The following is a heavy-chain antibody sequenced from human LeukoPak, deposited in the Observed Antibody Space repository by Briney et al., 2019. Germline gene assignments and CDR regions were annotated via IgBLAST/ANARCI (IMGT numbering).Heavy chain of an antibody. D-gene: IGHD3-10*01. CDR3: AKDPLLRRVKYYFDY. CDR2: ISGSGGST. CDR1: GFTFSSYA. Sequence: GGSLRLSCAASGFTFSSYAMSWVRQAPGKGPEWVSAISGSGGSTYYADSVKGRFTISRDNSKNTLYLQMNSLRAEDTAVYYCAKDPLLRRVKYYFDYWGQGTLVTVSS. V-gene: IGHV3-23*01. J-gene: IGHJ4*02.